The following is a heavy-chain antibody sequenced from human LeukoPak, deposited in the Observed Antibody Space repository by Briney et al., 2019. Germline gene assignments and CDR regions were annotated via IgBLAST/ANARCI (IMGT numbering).Heavy chain of an antibody. J-gene: IGHJ6*02. CDR1: GFTFSSYA. Sequence: GGSLRLSCAASGFTFSSYAMSWVRQAPGKGLEWVSAIRGSGGSRYYADSVKGRFTIYRDNSKNTLYLQMNSLRAEDTAVYYCAKDPVAGTSDYYYGMDVWGQGTTVTVSS. CDR2: IRGSGGSR. V-gene: IGHV3-23*01. D-gene: IGHD6-19*01. CDR3: AKDPVAGTSDYYYGMDV.